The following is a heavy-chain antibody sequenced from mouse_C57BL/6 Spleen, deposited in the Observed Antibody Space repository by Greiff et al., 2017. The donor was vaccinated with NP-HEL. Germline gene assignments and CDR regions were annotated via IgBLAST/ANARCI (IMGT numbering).Heavy chain of an antibody. CDR3: ARGSGSNWFAY. D-gene: IGHD1-1*01. V-gene: IGHV1-69*01. CDR2: IDPSDSYT. Sequence: QVQLQQPGAELVMPGASVKLSCKASGYTFTSYWMHWVKQRPGQGLEWIGEIDPSDSYTNYNQKFKVKSTLTVDKSSSTAYMQLSSLTSEDSAVYYCARGSGSNWFAYWGQGTLVTVSA. J-gene: IGHJ3*01. CDR1: GYTFTSYW.